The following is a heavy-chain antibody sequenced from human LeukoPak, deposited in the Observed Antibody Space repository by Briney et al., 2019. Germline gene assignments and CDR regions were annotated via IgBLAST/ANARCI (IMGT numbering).Heavy chain of an antibody. CDR2: IIPIFGTA. Sequence: SVKVSCKASGGTFSSYAISWVRQAPGQGLEWMGGIIPIFGTANYAQKFQGRVTITTDESTSTAYMELSSLRSEDAAVYYCASYGVNYFDYWGQGTLVTVSS. CDR3: ASYGVNYFDY. D-gene: IGHD2-8*01. V-gene: IGHV1-69*05. CDR1: GGTFSSYA. J-gene: IGHJ4*02.